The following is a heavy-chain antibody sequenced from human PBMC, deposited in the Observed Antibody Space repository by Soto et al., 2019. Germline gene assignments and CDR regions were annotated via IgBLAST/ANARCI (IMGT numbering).Heavy chain of an antibody. Sequence: SETLSLTCTVSGGSITTNTYYWGWIRQSPGKGLEWIGNIFYSGNTYYNPSLKSRVTISVDTSTNQFSLKVTSVTAADTAVYYCARRSGRSSDYWGQGPLVTVSS. CDR2: IFYSGNT. CDR3: ARRSGRSSDY. D-gene: IGHD1-26*01. V-gene: IGHV4-39*01. CDR1: GGSITTNTYY. J-gene: IGHJ4*02.